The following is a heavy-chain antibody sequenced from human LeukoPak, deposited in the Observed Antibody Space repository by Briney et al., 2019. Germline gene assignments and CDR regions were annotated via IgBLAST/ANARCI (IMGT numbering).Heavy chain of an antibody. CDR3: ARTPVLSSRMDV. CDR2: MNPNSGNT. D-gene: IGHD2-2*01. CDR1: GYTFTSYD. J-gene: IGHJ6*02. Sequence: GASVKVSCKASGYTFTSYDINWVRQATGQGLEWMGWMNPNSGNTGYAQKFQGRVTMTRNTSISTAYMEPSSLRSEDTAVYYCARTPVLSSRMDVWGQGTTVTVSS. V-gene: IGHV1-8*01.